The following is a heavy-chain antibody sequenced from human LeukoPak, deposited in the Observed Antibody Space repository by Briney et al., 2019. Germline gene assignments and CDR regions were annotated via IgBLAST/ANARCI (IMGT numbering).Heavy chain of an antibody. J-gene: IGHJ4*02. CDR1: GGSISSGDYY. CDR2: IYYSGST. V-gene: IGHV4-30-4*01. CDR3: AREGVQLPLNY. D-gene: IGHD5-18*01. Sequence: SETLSLTCTVSGGSISSGDYYWSWIRQPPGKGLEWIGYIYYSGSTYYNPSLKSRVTISVDTSKNQFSLKLSSVTAADTAVYYCAREGVQLPLNYWGQGTLVTVSS.